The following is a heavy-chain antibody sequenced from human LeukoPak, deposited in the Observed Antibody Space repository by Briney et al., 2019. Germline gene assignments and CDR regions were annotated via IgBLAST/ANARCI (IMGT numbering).Heavy chain of an antibody. Sequence: GGSLRLSCAASGFTFSSYAMSWVRQAPGKGLEWVSAISGSGGSTYYADSVKGRFTISRDNSKNTLYLQMNSLRAEDTAVYYCAKKKYDFWSGYSRFDYWGQGTLVTVSS. J-gene: IGHJ4*02. D-gene: IGHD3-3*01. CDR3: AKKKYDFWSGYSRFDY. CDR1: GFTFSSYA. CDR2: ISGSGGST. V-gene: IGHV3-23*01.